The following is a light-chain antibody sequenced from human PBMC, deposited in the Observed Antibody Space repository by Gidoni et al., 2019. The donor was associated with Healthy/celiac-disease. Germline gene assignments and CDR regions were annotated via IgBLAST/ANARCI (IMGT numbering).Light chain of an antibody. CDR3: QQYGSSQIT. V-gene: IGKV3-20*01. J-gene: IGKJ5*01. CDR2: GAS. Sequence: IVLTQSLGTLSLSPGQRATLYCSASQSVSSSYLAWYQQKPDQAPRLLIYGASSRATGIPDRFSGSGSGTDFTLTNSRLEPEDFAVYYCQQYGSSQITFGQGTRLEIK. CDR1: QSVSSSY.